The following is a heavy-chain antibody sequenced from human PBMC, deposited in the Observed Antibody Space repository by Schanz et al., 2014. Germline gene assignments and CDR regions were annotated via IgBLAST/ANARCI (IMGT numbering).Heavy chain of an antibody. J-gene: IGHJ3*02. CDR1: GGTFSSYA. CDR3: AFDRDDAYDI. CDR2: IIPILGVA. V-gene: IGHV1-69*04. Sequence: QVQLVQSGAEVKKPGSSVKVSCKASGGTFSSYAISWVRQAPGRGLEWMGRIIPILGVANYAQKFRGRVTITADKPTSTAHMELSSLRSEDTAVYYCAFDRDDAYDIWGQGTTVTVSS. D-gene: IGHD3-9*01.